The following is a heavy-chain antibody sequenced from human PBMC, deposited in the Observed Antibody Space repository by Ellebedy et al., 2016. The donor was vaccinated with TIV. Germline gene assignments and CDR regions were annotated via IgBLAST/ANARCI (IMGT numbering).Heavy chain of an antibody. J-gene: IGHJ4*02. V-gene: IGHV4-59*01. Sequence: MPSETLSLTCTVSSGSISSDYWSWLRQPPGEGLEWIGYIYYSGATNYNPTLRSRVTISLDSSKSQFSLKVSSVTAADTAVYYCAKGRGGGSDSSAPRYYFDYWGLGTLVTVSS. CDR2: IYYSGAT. CDR1: SGSISSDY. CDR3: AKGRGGGSDSSAPRYYFDY. D-gene: IGHD3-22*01.